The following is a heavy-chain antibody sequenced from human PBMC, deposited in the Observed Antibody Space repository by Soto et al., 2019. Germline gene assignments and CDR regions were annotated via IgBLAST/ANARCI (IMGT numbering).Heavy chain of an antibody. V-gene: IGHV4-34*01. CDR2: IKDSGSS. Sequence: QVRLQRGGAGLLRPSETLSLTGAGYGGPFRGYIWTWIRQSQGKGPQWIGQIKDSGSSYYTPSPKGRVTISLLSSSDRFSLELSSVTAADTAVYYCARGLFSETSYSGGWYYFDNWSQGTLVTVSS. CDR3: ARGLFSETSYSGGWYYFDN. D-gene: IGHD3-10*01. J-gene: IGHJ4*02. CDR1: GGPFRGYI.